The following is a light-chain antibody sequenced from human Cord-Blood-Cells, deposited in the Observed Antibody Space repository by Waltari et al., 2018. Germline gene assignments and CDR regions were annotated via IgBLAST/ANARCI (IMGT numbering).Light chain of an antibody. V-gene: IGLV2-23*01. Sequence: QSALTQPASVSGSPGQSITISCTGTSSDVGSYNLFSWYQQHPGKAPKRMIYEGSKRPSGVSNRFSGSKSGNTASLTISGLQAEDEADYYCCSYAGSSTSYVFGTGTKVTVL. CDR2: EGS. CDR3: CSYAGSSTSYV. CDR1: SSDVGSYNL. J-gene: IGLJ1*01.